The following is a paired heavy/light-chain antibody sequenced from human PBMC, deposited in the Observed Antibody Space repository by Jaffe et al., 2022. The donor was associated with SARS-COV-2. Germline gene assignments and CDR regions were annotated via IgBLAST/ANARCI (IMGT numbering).Light chain of an antibody. CDR3: ALYMNNSFWV. J-gene: IGLJ3*02. Sequence: QTVVTQDPSFSVSPGGTATLTCGLTSASVSSTHYPSWYQQTPGQTPRLLIYNTISRSSGVPGRFAGSLLGDRAALTITGALADDECDYYCALYMNNSFWVFGGGTKLTVL. CDR1: SASVSSTHY. V-gene: IGLV8-61*01. CDR2: NTI.
Heavy chain of an antibody. CDR2: ISTSGSFI. CDR3: ARGSYVYAIKPPDY. CDR1: GFTFSDYN. V-gene: IGHV3-21*01. J-gene: IGHJ4*02. Sequence: DVQVVESGGGLVKPGRSLRLSCAVSGFTFSDYNMNWVRQAPGKGLEWVASISTSGSFIHYADSVKGRFTISRDNAKKSLDLQMNNLRVEDTAVYYCARGSYVYAIKPPDYWGQGTLVTVSS. D-gene: IGHD3-10*02.